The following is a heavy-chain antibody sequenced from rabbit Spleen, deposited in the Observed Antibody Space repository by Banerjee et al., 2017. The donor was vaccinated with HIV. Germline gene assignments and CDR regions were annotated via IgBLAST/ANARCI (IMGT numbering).Heavy chain of an antibody. Sequence: EESGRGLDQRGSRLIHTCTVSGFYFSSIHWLCWVPQAPGKWLELIAGIDSSDGDTDYANWPKCRFTISKSSWTRVTLRMKSVRGADAGSYVLFFFSSRRRHTRLVSDW. J-gene: IGHJ5*01. CDR1: GFYFSSIHW. V-gene: IGHV1S45*01. CDR3: FFFSSRRRHTRLVSDW. D-gene: IGHD1-1*01. CDR2: IDSSDGDT.